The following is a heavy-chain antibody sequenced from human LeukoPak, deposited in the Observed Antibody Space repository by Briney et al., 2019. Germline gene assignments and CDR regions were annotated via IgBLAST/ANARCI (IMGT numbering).Heavy chain of an antibody. CDR3: AKTYYYDSSGYYYWYYFDY. V-gene: IGHV3-23*01. J-gene: IGHJ4*02. Sequence: PGGSLRLSCAASGFTFSNYAMRWVRQAPGKGLEWVSGISGSGDSTYYADSVKGRFTISRDNSKNTLYLQMNSLRAEDTAVYYCAKTYYYDSSGYYYWYYFDYWGQGTLVTVSS. D-gene: IGHD3-22*01. CDR2: ISGSGDST. CDR1: GFTFSNYA.